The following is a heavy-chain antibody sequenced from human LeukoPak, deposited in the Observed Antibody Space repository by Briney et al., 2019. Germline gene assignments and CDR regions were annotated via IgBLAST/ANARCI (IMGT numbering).Heavy chain of an antibody. Sequence: PGGSLRLSCVASGFTFSSYRMHWVRQDPRKGLVWVSRINGDGRNINYADSVRGRFTISRDNAKNTLYLQMNSLRAEDTAVYYCARESGDHYYFDYWGQGTLVTVSS. J-gene: IGHJ4*02. CDR1: GFTFSSYR. CDR2: INGDGRNI. CDR3: ARESGDHYYFDY. D-gene: IGHD7-27*01. V-gene: IGHV3-74*01.